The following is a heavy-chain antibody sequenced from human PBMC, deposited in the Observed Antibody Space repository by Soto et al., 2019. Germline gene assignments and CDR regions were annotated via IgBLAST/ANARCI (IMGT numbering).Heavy chain of an antibody. V-gene: IGHV3-23*01. CDR2: ISGSGDNT. CDR1: GFMFSSYA. D-gene: IGHD6-13*01. CDR3: ARDHAVAATDY. Sequence: GGSLRLSCAASGFMFSSYAMTWVRQAPGKGLEWVSVISGSGDNTYYADSVKGRFTISRDGSKDTLYLQMNSLRADDTAVYYCARDHAVAATDYWGQGTLVTVSS. J-gene: IGHJ4*02.